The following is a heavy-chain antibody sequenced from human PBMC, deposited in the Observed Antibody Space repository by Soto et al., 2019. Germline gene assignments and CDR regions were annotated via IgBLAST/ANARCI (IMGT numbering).Heavy chain of an antibody. CDR2: IWYDGSNE. Sequence: GGSLRLSCAASGFTFRSYGLHWVRQAPGKGLEWVAVIWYDGSNEYYADSVKGRFTISRDNSKNTLYLQMNSLRAEDTAVYYCARSYDFWSGYLFQDWYFDLWGRGTLVTVSS. CDR3: ARSYDFWSGYLFQDWYFDL. J-gene: IGHJ2*01. CDR1: GFTFRSYG. D-gene: IGHD3-3*01. V-gene: IGHV3-33*01.